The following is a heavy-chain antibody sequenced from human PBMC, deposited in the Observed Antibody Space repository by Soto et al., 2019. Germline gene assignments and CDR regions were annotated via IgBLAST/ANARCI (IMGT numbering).Heavy chain of an antibody. D-gene: IGHD3-10*01. J-gene: IGHJ6*04. CDR3: ARNRLRQYYYGMDV. Sequence: GDSLKISCLGSGYSFANYWIAWVRQMPGKGLEWVGVIYPGDSDTRYSPSFRGQVTISADKSISHVYLQWSSLKASDNAMYYCARNRLRQYYYGMDVWGKGTTVTVSS. V-gene: IGHV5-51*01. CDR1: GYSFANYW. CDR2: IYPGDSDT.